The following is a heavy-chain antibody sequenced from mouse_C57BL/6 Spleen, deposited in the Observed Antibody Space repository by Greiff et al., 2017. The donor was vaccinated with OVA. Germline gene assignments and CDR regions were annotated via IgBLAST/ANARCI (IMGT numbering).Heavy chain of an antibody. V-gene: IGHV1-50*01. CDR2: IDPSDSYT. Sequence: VKLQQPGAELVKPGASVKLSCKASGYTFTSYWMQWVKQRPGQGLEWIGEIDPSDSYTNYNQKFKGKATLTVDTSSSTAYMQLSSLTSEDSAVYYCARSDTTVVAYYFDYWGQGTTLTVSS. J-gene: IGHJ2*01. CDR3: ARSDTTVVAYYFDY. D-gene: IGHD1-1*01. CDR1: GYTFTSYW.